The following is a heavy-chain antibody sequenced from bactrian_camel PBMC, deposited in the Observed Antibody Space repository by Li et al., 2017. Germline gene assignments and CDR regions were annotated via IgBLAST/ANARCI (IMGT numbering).Heavy chain of an antibody. CDR3: ATALYGGTDFGY. CDR1: GFAFSKYA. Sequence: VQLVESGGGLVQPGGTLRLSCAASGFAFSKYAMSWVRQVPGKGLEWISAINSGGATTYYADSVSGRFTISRDNAKNTVALQMNNLKSEDTALYYCATALYGGTDFGYWGQGTQVTVS. J-gene: IGHJ6*01. V-gene: IGHV3S40*01. D-gene: IGHD5*01. CDR2: INSGGATT.